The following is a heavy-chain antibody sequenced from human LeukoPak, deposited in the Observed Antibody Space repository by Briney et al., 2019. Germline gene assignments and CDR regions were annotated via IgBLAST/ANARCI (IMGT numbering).Heavy chain of an antibody. CDR3: AKDPSRGIAIGRFDY. D-gene: IGHD2-21*01. J-gene: IGHJ4*02. CDR2: ISGSGGST. Sequence: GGSLRLSCAASGFTFSDYYMSWIRQAPGKGLEWVSAISGSGGSTYYADSVKGRFTISRDNSKNTLYLQMNSLRAEDTAVYYCAKDPSRGIAIGRFDYWGQGTLVTVSS. CDR1: GFTFSDYY. V-gene: IGHV3-23*01.